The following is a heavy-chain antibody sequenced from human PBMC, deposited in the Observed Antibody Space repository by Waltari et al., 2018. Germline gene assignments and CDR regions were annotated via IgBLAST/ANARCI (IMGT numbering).Heavy chain of an antibody. J-gene: IGHJ4*02. D-gene: IGHD6-6*01. CDR3: ASLSIAARSGHFDY. CDR1: GGSISSSSYY. V-gene: IGHV4-39*01. CDR2: IYYSGST. Sequence: QLQLQESGPGLVKPSETLSLTCTVSGGSISSSSYYWGWIRPPPGKGLEWIGSIYYSGSTYYNPSLKSRVTISVDTSKNQFSLKLSSVTAADTAVYYCASLSIAARSGHFDYWGQGTLVTVSS.